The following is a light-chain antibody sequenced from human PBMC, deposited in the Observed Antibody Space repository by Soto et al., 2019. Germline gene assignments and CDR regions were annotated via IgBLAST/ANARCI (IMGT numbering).Light chain of an antibody. CDR2: AAS. CDR3: QQVKSYPRS. J-gene: IGKJ2*03. Sequence: DIQLPQSPSFLSASVGDRVTITCRARQGISIYLAWYQQKPGKAPNLLIYAASTLYSGVPSRFSGRGSCTAFTLSISRLQPDVVATSDCQQVKSYPRSFGQFMKLEIK. V-gene: IGKV1-9*01. CDR1: QGISIY.